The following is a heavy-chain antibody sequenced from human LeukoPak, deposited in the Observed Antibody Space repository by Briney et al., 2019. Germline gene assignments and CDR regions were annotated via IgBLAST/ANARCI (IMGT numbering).Heavy chain of an antibody. CDR3: ARLVDTTMADY. J-gene: IGHJ4*02. D-gene: IGHD5-18*01. Sequence: GESLKISCKASGYSFTSYWIGWVRQMPGKGLEWMGIIYPDDSDTRYSPSFQGQVTISADKSISTAYLLWSSLKASDTAMYYCARLVDTTMADYWGQGSLVIVPS. V-gene: IGHV5-51*01. CDR2: IYPDDSDT. CDR1: GYSFTSYW.